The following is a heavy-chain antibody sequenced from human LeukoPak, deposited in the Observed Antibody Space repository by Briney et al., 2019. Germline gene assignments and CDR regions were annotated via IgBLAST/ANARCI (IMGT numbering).Heavy chain of an antibody. J-gene: IGHJ4*02. V-gene: IGHV3-23*01. Sequence: GGSLRLSCAASGFTFSSYAMNWVRQAPGKGLEWVSGIIGSGGSTYYADSVKGRFTISRDNSKNTLYLQMNSLRAEDTAIYYCAKDWAVAGTNYFDYWGQGTLVTVSS. CDR1: GFTFSSYA. CDR2: IIGSGGST. D-gene: IGHD6-19*01. CDR3: AKDWAVAGTNYFDY.